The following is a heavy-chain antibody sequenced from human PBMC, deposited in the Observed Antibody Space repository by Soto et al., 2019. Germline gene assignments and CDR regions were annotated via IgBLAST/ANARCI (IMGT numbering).Heavy chain of an antibody. CDR2: ISGSGGST. CDR1: GFTFSSYA. D-gene: IGHD4-17*01. V-gene: IGHV3-23*01. J-gene: IGHJ4*02. Sequence: GGSLRLSCAASGFTFSSYAMSWVRQAPGKGLEWVSAISGSGGSTYYADSVKGRFTISRDNSKNTLYLQMNSLRAEDTAVYYCANALLTTVTTNALDYWGQGTLVTVSS. CDR3: ANALLTTVTTNALDY.